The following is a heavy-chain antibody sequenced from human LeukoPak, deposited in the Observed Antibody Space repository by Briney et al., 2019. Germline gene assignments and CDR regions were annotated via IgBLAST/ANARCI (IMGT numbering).Heavy chain of an antibody. V-gene: IGHV1-8*01. Sequence: ASVKVSCEASGYTFTSYDINWVRQATGQGLEWMGWVNPNSGNTGYAQKFQGRVTMTRNTSISTAYMELCSLRSEDTAVYYCARVPYVGSYYGRYYFDYWGQGTLVTVSS. CDR2: VNPNSGNT. J-gene: IGHJ4*02. D-gene: IGHD1-26*01. CDR3: ARVPYVGSYYGRYYFDY. CDR1: GYTFTSYD.